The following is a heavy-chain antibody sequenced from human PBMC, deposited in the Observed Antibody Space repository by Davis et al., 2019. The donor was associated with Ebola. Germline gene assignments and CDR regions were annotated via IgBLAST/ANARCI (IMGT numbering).Heavy chain of an antibody. CDR2: ISWDGDDI. V-gene: IGHV3-43*01. J-gene: IGHJ6*02. CDR1: GFTFDAST. Sequence: GGSLRLSCAASGFTFDASTMFWVRQVPGKGLEWVSLISWDGDDIYYADSVKGRFTISRDNTKNSLSLQMHSLRVEDSGLYYCVKGPSHFYFGMDVWGRGTTVTVSS. CDR3: VKGPSHFYFGMDV.